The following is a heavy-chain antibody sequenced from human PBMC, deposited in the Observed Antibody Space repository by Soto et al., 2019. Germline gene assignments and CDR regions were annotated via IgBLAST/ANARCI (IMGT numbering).Heavy chain of an antibody. J-gene: IGHJ6*02. CDR1: GFPFSTAP. V-gene: IGHV3-30*18. CDR2: ISYDGSKK. D-gene: IGHD3-9*01. Sequence: SLTHSSSAYGFPFSTAPMNWVRQAPGNRRVWVAVISYDGSKKYYAGSVKGRFTISRDNSKNTLYLQMNSLRAEDTAVYYCAKDGGYFDWLLSSAYGMDVWGQGTTVTVSS. CDR3: AKDGGYFDWLLSSAYGMDV.